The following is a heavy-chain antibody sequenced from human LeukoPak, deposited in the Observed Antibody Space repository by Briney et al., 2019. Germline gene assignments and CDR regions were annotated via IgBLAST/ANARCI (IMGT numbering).Heavy chain of an antibody. J-gene: IGHJ4*02. CDR3: ARDSCSSTSCRLDY. CDR1: GYTFTNYG. Sequence: GASVKVSRKASGYTFTNYGISWVRQAPGQGLEWMGWISAYNGNTNYPQKLQGRVTMTTDTSTSTAYMELRSLRSDDTAVYYCARDSCSSTSCRLDYWGQGTLVTVSS. V-gene: IGHV1-18*01. D-gene: IGHD2-2*01. CDR2: ISAYNGNT.